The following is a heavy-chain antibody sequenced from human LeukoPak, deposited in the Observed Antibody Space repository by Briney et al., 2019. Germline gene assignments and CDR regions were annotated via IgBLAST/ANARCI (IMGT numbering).Heavy chain of an antibody. D-gene: IGHD6-13*01. V-gene: IGHV3-30*18. J-gene: IGHJ6*03. Sequence: QAGGSLRLSCAASGFTFSSYGMHWVRQAPGKGLEWVAVISYDGSNKYYADSVKGRFTISRDNSKNTLYLQMNSLRAEDTAVYYCAKYSSSWYYDYYYYMDVWGKGTTVTVSS. CDR1: GFTFSSYG. CDR2: ISYDGSNK. CDR3: AKYSSSWYYDYYYYMDV.